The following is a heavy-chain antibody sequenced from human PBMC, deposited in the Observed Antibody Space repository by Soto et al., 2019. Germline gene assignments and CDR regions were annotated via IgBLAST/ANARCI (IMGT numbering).Heavy chain of an antibody. CDR2: INANNGNT. V-gene: IGHV1-18*01. D-gene: IGHD3-22*01. CDR3: ARGPYYYDGGGPLNCDD. CDR1: GYTFTNYG. J-gene: IGHJ4*02. Sequence: QVQLVQSGAEVKKPGASVKVSCKASGYTFTNYGIIWVRQAPGQGLEWMGWINANNGNTDYVQKIQGRVTMTTDTSTSPAYMELRSLRSDARAVYYWARGPYYYDGGGPLNCDDWGQGTLVTVCS.